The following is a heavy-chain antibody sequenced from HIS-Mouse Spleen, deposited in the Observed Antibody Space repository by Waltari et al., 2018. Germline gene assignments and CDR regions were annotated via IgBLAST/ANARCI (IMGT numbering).Heavy chain of an antibody. V-gene: IGHV4-39*07. CDR2: TYDSGST. D-gene: IGHD6-13*01. J-gene: IGHJ2*01. CDR3: AREIPYSSSWYDWYFDL. CDR1: GGSISISSSY. Sequence: QLQLQESGPGLVTPSETLSLTCTVSGGSISISSSYWGRIRQPPGKGLEWIGSTYDSGSTYYNPSLKSRVTISVDTYKNQFSLKLSSVTAADTAVYYCAREIPYSSSWYDWYFDLWGRGTLVIVSS.